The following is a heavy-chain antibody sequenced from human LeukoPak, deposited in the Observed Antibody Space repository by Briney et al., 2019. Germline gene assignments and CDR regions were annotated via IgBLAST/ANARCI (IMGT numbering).Heavy chain of an antibody. D-gene: IGHD3-10*01. CDR3: AAFVDYGSGSYKYYFDY. J-gene: IGHJ4*02. V-gene: IGHV1-58*02. CDR1: GFTFTSSA. Sequence: ASVKVSCKASGFTFTSSAMQWVRQARGQRLEWIGWIVVGSGNTNYTQKFQERVTITRDMSTSTAYMELSSLRSEDTAVYYCAAFVDYGSGSYKYYFDYWGQGTLVTVSS. CDR2: IVVGSGNT.